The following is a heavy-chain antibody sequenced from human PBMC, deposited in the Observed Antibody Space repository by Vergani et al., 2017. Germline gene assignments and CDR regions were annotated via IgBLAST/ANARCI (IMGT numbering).Heavy chain of an antibody. J-gene: IGHJ4*02. V-gene: IGHV4-38-2*01. CDR1: GYSISSGYY. CDR3: AAYNGYSPY. D-gene: IGHD5-12*01. CDR2: IYHSGST. Sequence: QVQLQESGPGLVKPSETLSLTCAVSGYSISSGYYWGWIRQPPGKGLEWIGSIYHSGSTNYNPSLKSRFTISVDTSKNQFSLKLSSVTAADTAVYYCAAYNGYSPYWGQGTLVTVSS.